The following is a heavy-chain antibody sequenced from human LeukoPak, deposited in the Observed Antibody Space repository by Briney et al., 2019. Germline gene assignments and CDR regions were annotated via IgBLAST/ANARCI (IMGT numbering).Heavy chain of an antibody. Sequence: RASVKVSCKASGYTFTSYAMHWVRQAPGQRLEWMGWINAGNGNTKYSQKFQGRVTITRDTSASTAYMELSSLRSEDTAVYYCASLCGGSCSNDYWGQGTLVTVSS. CDR2: INAGNGNT. CDR1: GYTFTSYA. D-gene: IGHD2-15*01. CDR3: ASLCGGSCSNDY. V-gene: IGHV1-3*01. J-gene: IGHJ4*02.